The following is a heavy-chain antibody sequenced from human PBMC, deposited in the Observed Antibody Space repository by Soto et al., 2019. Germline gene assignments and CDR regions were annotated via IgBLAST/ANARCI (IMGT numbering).Heavy chain of an antibody. Sequence: PSQTLSLTCAISGDSVSTNSATLDWIRQSPSRGLEWLGRTYYRSNWYTDYAVSVKGRITISPDTSNNQLSLQLNSVTPDDTAVYYCARLIGNSWLDSWGQGTLVTVSS. CDR2: TYYRSNWYT. J-gene: IGHJ5*01. D-gene: IGHD2-8*01. CDR3: ARLIGNSWLDS. V-gene: IGHV6-1*01. CDR1: GDSVSTNSAT.